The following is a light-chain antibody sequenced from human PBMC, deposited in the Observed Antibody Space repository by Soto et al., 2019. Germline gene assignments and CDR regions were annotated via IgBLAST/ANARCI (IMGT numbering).Light chain of an antibody. CDR3: HRYGSSPPT. J-gene: IGKJ1*01. CDR1: QSVSSSD. CDR2: GAS. V-gene: IGKV3-20*01. Sequence: IGSTQSPCTLSSSTGERATLSCRASQSVSSSDLAWYQQKPGQAPRLLISGASGRATGIPDRFSASGSGTDVTLTIIRLVQEDSVVFYCHRYGSSPPTFGPGTKVDIK.